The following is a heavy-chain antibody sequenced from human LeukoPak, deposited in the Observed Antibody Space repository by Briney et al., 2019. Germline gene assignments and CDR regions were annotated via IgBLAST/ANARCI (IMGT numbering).Heavy chain of an antibody. Sequence: GGSLRLSCAASGFSFSSYAMSLVRQAPGKGLERVSGSSGSGGRTYYADSVKGRFTISRDKSKNTLYLQMNSLRAEDTAVYFCKQKTAYDILTGLNWFDPWGQGTLVTVSS. CDR1: GFSFSSYA. J-gene: IGHJ5*02. D-gene: IGHD3-9*01. CDR3: KQKTAYDILTGLNWFDP. V-gene: IGHV3-23*01. CDR2: SSGSGGRT.